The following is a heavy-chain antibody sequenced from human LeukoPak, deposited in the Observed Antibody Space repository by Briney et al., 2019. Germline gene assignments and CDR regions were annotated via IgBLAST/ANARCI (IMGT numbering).Heavy chain of an antibody. J-gene: IGHJ6*03. D-gene: IGHD3-10*01. CDR3: ARGAHYYGSGSSPYYYMDV. Sequence: ASVKVSCKASGYTFTSYYMHWVRQAPGQGLEWMGIINPSGGSTSYAQKFQGRVTMTRDMSTSTVYMELSSLRSEDTAVYYCARGAHYYGSGSSPYYYMDVWGKGTTVTISS. CDR1: GYTFTSYY. V-gene: IGHV1-46*01. CDR2: INPSGGST.